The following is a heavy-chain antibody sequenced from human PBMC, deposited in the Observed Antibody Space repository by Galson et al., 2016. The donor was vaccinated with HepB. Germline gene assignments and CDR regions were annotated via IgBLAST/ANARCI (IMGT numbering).Heavy chain of an antibody. J-gene: IGHJ4*02. Sequence: SLRLSCAASGFIFSSYSMNWVRQAPGKGLEWVSYISGSSETIYYADSVKGRFTISRDNAKKSLYLQMNMLRDEDTAVYYCARQMYGNYFDYWGQGALVTVSS. CDR2: ISGSSETI. CDR1: GFIFSSYS. D-gene: IGHD1-14*01. CDR3: ARQMYGNYFDY. V-gene: IGHV3-48*02.